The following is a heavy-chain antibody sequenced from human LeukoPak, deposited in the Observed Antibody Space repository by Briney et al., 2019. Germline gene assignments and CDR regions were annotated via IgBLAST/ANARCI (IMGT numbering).Heavy chain of an antibody. CDR1: GGSISSYY. CDR2: IYYSGST. V-gene: IGHV4-59*01. D-gene: IGHD2/OR15-2a*01. J-gene: IGHJ6*02. Sequence: PSETLSLTCTVSGGSISSYYWSWIRQPSGKGLEWIGYIYYSGSTNYNPSLKSRVTISVDTSKNQFSLKLSSVTAADTAVYYCARTDTSFYYYGMDVWGQGTTVTVSS. CDR3: ARTDTSFYYYGMDV.